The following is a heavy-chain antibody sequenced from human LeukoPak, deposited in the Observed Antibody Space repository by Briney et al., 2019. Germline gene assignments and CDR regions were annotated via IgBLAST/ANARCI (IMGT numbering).Heavy chain of an antibody. J-gene: IGHJ4*02. CDR1: GGSFSGYH. Sequence: KTSETLSLTCAVYGGSFSGYHWSWIRQTPENGLEWIVEINHSRSTNSNPSLKSRVTISLDTSKNQFSLTLSSVTAADTAVYYCAGVDDYWGQGTLVTVSS. CDR2: INHSRST. V-gene: IGHV4-34*01. CDR3: AGVDDY.